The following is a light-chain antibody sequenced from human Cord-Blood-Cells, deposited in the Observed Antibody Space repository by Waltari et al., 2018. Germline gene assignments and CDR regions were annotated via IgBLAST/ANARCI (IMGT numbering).Light chain of an antibody. Sequence: QSALTQPASVSGSPGQAITIPCTGTSTDVCGFNYVSWYQQHPGKAPKLMIYDVSNRPSGVSNRFSGSKSGNTASLTISGLQAEDEADYYCSSYTSSSTLVVETGTKVTVL. CDR3: SSYTSSSTLV. V-gene: IGLV2-14*03. CDR2: DVS. CDR1: STDVCGFNY. J-gene: IGLJ1*01.